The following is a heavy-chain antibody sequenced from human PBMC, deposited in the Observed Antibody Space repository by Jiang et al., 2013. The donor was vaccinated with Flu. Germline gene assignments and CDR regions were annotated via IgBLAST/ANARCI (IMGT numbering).Heavy chain of an antibody. Sequence: SQTLSLTCAISGDSVSSNSAAWNWIRQSPSRGLEWLGRTYYRSKWYNDYEVSVKSRITIIPDTSRNQFSLQLNSVTPEDSAVYYCARGAHAAFDYWGRGTLVTVSS. V-gene: IGHV6-1*01. CDR3: ARGAHAAFDY. CDR1: GDSVSSNSAA. CDR2: TYYRSKWYN. D-gene: IGHD6-25*01. J-gene: IGHJ4*02.